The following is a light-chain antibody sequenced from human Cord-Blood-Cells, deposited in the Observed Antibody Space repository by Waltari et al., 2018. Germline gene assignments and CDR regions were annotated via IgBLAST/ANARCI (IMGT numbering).Light chain of an antibody. Sequence: QSALTQPASVSGSPGQSITIPCTGTSSDVGSYNLVSWYQQHPGKAHKLMIYEVSKRPSGVSNRFSGSKSGNTASLTISGLQAEDEADYYCCSYAGSSTLFGGGTKLTVL. CDR3: CSYAGSSTL. V-gene: IGLV2-23*02. J-gene: IGLJ2*01. CDR1: SSDVGSYNL. CDR2: EVS.